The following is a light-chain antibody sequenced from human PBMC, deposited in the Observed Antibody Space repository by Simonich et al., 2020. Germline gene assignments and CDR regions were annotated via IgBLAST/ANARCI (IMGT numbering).Light chain of an antibody. CDR2: DSN. V-gene: IGLV1-51*01. CDR1: SSNIGNNY. CDR3: GTWDSSLSAGV. J-gene: IGLJ2*01. Sequence: QSVLTQPPSVSAAPGQKVTISCSGSSSNIGNNYVSWYQQLPGTAPKIHIYDSNKRPSRVPDRFPGSKSGTSATLGITGLQTGDEADYYCGTWDSSLSAGVFGGGTKLTVL.